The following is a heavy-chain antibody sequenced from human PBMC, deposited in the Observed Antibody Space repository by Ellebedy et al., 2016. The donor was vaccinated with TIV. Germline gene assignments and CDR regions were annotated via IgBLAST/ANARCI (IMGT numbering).Heavy chain of an antibody. CDR2: IYNDGST. V-gene: IGHV4-59*12. Sequence: SETLSLXXTVSGGSMRSYYWSWFRQPPGKGLEWIGYIYNDGSTKYNPSLKSRLTISIDTSKNQFSLKLNSVTAADTAVYYCARESLGSYDSSADFDCWGQGTLVTVSS. J-gene: IGHJ4*02. CDR3: ARESLGSYDSSADFDC. CDR1: GGSMRSYY. D-gene: IGHD3-22*01.